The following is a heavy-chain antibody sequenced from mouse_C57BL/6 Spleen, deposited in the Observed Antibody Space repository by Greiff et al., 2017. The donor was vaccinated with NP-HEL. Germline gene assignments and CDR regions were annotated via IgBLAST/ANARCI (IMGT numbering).Heavy chain of an antibody. J-gene: IGHJ2*01. V-gene: IGHV1-39*01. CDR3: ARTPRSTMITPYYFDY. CDR2: INPNYGTT. D-gene: IGHD2-4*01. CDR1: GYSFTDYN. Sequence: VHVKQSGPELVKPGASVKISCKASGYSFTDYNMNWVKQSNGKSLEWIGVINPNYGTTSYNQKFKGKATLTVDQSSSTAYMQLNSLTSEDSAVYYCARTPRSTMITPYYFDYWGQGTTLTVSS.